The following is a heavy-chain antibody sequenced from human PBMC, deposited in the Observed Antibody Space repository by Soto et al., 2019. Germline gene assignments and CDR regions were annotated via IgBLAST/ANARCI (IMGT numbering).Heavy chain of an antibody. Sequence: QVQLVQSGAEVKKPGASVKVSCNASGYTFTSYYMHWVRQAPGQGLEWMGIINPSGGSTSYAQKFQGRVTMTRDTSTSTVYMELSSLRSEDTAVYYCARAPLLTPFDYWGQGTLVTVSS. V-gene: IGHV1-46*01. CDR2: INPSGGST. CDR3: ARAPLLTPFDY. CDR1: GYTFTSYY. J-gene: IGHJ4*02. D-gene: IGHD7-27*01.